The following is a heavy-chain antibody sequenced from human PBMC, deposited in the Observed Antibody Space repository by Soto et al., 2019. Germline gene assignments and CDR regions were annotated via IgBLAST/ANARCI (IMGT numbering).Heavy chain of an antibody. CDR1: GFTFSNFH. CDR3: AREVTYSSGWHADY. V-gene: IGHV3-33*01. D-gene: IGHD6-19*01. J-gene: IGHJ4*02. CDR2: LWFDDSIK. Sequence: GGSLRLSCAASGFTFSNFHMHWVRQAPGKGLEWVAVLWFDDSIKYYADSVRGRFTISRDNSKNTLYLQMKSLRAEDTAVYYCAREVTYSSGWHADYWGPGTLVTVSS.